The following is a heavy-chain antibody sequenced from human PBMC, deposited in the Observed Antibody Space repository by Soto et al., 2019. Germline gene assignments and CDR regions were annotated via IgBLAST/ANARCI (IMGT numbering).Heavy chain of an antibody. CDR1: GFTFSSYG. CDR2: IWYDGSNK. Sequence: GGSLRLSCAASGFTFSSYGMHWVRQAPGKGLEWVAVIWYDGSNKYYADSVKGRFTISRDNSKNTLYLQMNSLRAEDTAVYYCARAYYVDGGSSQTYYYYYGMDVWGQGTTVTVSS. J-gene: IGHJ6*02. V-gene: IGHV3-33*01. CDR3: ARAYYVDGGSSQTYYYYYGMDV. D-gene: IGHD1-26*01.